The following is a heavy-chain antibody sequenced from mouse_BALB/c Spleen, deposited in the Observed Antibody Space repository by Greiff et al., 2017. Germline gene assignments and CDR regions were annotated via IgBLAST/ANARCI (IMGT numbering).Heavy chain of an antibody. V-gene: IGHV2-9-2*01. CDR1: GFSLTSYD. CDR2: IWTGGGT. J-gene: IGHJ4*01. CDR3: VRAYYGNYEDY. D-gene: IGHD2-10*01. Sequence: QVQLKESGPGLVAPSQSLSITCTVSGFSLTSYDISWIRQPPGKGLEWLGVIWTGGGTNYNSAFMSRLSISKDNSKSQVFLKMNSLQTDDTAIYYCVRAYYGNYEDYWGQGTSVTVSA.